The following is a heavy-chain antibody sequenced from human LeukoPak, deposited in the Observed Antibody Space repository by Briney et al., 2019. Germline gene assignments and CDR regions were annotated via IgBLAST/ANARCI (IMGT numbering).Heavy chain of an antibody. Sequence: SVKVSCKASGGTFSSYAISWVRQAPGQGLEWVGGIIPIFGTANYAQKFQGRVTITADESTSTAYMELSSLRSEDTAVYYCARDTLPYFYDSSGYSWGQGTLVTVSS. CDR2: IIPIFGTA. CDR3: ARDTLPYFYDSSGYS. CDR1: GGTFSSYA. J-gene: IGHJ4*02. V-gene: IGHV1-69*13. D-gene: IGHD3-22*01.